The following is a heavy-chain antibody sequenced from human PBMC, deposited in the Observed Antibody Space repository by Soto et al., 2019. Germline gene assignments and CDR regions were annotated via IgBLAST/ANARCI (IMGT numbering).Heavy chain of an antibody. Sequence: PGGSLRLSCAASGFTFSNAWMSWVRQAPGKGLEWVGRIKSKTDGGTTDYAAPVKGRFTISRDDSKNTLYLQMNSLKTDDTAVYYCTTGLVRGRGAFDIWGQGTMVTVSS. J-gene: IGHJ3*02. D-gene: IGHD3-10*01. CDR3: TTGLVRGRGAFDI. CDR2: IKSKTDGGTT. V-gene: IGHV3-15*01. CDR1: GFTFSNAW.